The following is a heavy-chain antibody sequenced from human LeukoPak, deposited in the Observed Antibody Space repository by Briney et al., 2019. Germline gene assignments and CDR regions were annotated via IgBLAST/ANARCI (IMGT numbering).Heavy chain of an antibody. CDR2: ISSSGSTI. Sequence: GGSLRLSCAASGFTFSSYEMNWVRQAPGKGLEWVSYISSSGSTIYYADSVKGRFTISRDNAKNSLYLQMNSLRAEDTAAYYCAELVITMIGGVWGKGTTVTISS. V-gene: IGHV3-48*03. CDR3: AELVITMIGGV. CDR1: GFTFSSYE. D-gene: IGHD3-10*02. J-gene: IGHJ6*04.